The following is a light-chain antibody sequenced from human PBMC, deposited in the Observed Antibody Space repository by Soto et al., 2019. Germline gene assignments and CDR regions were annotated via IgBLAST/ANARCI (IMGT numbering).Light chain of an antibody. CDR2: HAY. Sequence: EIEMTQSPATLSVSLGERATLTCRASQSVSSRLAWYQQRPGQAGRLLIYHAYNKDTGIPPRYSGSGYGTEFTLSTSSLQSEDFAVYSCQQYNDWPPKITFGQGTRLEIK. CDR3: QQYNDWPPKIT. V-gene: IGKV3-15*01. J-gene: IGKJ5*01. CDR1: QSVSSR.